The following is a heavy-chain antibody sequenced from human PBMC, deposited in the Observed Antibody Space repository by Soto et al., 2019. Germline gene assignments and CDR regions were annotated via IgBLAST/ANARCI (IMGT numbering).Heavy chain of an antibody. CDR3: AKDWRYSNYGGYAVDV. CDR1: GYSFTGYY. Sequence: SVKVSCKASGYSFTGYYIHWVRQAPVQGLEWMGWINPNSGGTNYPQKFQGRVTMTRDTSISTVYMELTSLRSDDAAVYYCAKDWRYSNYGGYAVDVWGRGTTVTVSS. J-gene: IGHJ6*02. CDR2: INPNSGGT. V-gene: IGHV1-2*02. D-gene: IGHD4-4*01.